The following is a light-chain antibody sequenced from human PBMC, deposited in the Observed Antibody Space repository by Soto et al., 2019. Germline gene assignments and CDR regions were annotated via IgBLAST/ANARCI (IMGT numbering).Light chain of an antibody. CDR2: WAS. J-gene: IGKJ4*01. CDR3: QQYHSAPLS. V-gene: IGKV4-1*01. Sequence: DIVMTQSPDSLAVSLGERATINCKSSQSVLYNSNNKNYLAWYQQKPGQPPKLLIYWASTRESGVPDRFSGSGSGTDFTLSVSSLQAEDVALYYCQQYHSAPLSFGGGTKVDIK. CDR1: QSVLYNSNNKNY.